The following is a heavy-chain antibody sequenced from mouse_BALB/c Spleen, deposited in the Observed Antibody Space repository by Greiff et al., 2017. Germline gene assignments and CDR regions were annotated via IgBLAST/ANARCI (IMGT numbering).Heavy chain of an antibody. Sequence: EVKLLESGPSLVKPSQTLSLTCSVTGDSITSGYWNWIRKFPGNKLEYMGYISYSGSTYYNPSLKSRISITRDTSKNQYYLQLNSVTTEDTATYYCARWEANWDYFDYWGQGTTLTVSS. V-gene: IGHV3-8*02. D-gene: IGHD4-1*01. CDR2: ISYSGST. CDR3: ARWEANWDYFDY. J-gene: IGHJ2*01. CDR1: GDSITSGY.